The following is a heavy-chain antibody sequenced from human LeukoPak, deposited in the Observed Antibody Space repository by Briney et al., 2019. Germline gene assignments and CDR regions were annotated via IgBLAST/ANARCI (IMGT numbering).Heavy chain of an antibody. CDR2: ISYDGSNK. CDR3: AIICSSTSPLDY. CDR1: GLTFSSYG. V-gene: IGHV3-30*03. Sequence: PGGSLRLSCAASGLTFSSYGMHWVRQAPGKGLEWVAVISYDGSNKYYADSVKGRFTISRDNSKNTLYLQMNSLRAEDTAVYYCAIICSSTSPLDYWGQGTLVTVSS. D-gene: IGHD2-2*01. J-gene: IGHJ4*02.